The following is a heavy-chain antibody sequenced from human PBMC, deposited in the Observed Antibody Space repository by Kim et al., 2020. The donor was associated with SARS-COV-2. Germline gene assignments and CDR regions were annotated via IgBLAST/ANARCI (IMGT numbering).Heavy chain of an antibody. CDR3: ASTGVGAVGWFDP. CDR1: GGAIRSYY. D-gene: IGHD1-26*01. CDR2: VYHTGNT. V-gene: IGHV4-59*01. J-gene: IGHJ5*02. Sequence: SETLSLTCSVSGGAIRSYYWTWIRQPPGKRLEWIGYVYHTGNTNYNPSLRGRVTISLDTSKRQFSLTLTSFTAADTAVYYCASTGVGAVGWFDPWGQGTLV.